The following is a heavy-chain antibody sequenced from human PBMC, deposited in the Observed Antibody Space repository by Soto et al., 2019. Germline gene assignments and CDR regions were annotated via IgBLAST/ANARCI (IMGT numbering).Heavy chain of an antibody. V-gene: IGHV3-33*01. CDR1: GFTFSGYG. J-gene: IGHJ6*03. CDR2: IWYDGSNK. CDR3: ARDNNDYNYYYYMDV. D-gene: IGHD2-8*01. Sequence: GGSLRLSCAASGFTFSGYGMHRGRQAPGKGLEWVAVIWYDGSNKYYADSVKGRFTISRDNSKNTLYLQMNSLRAEDTAVYYCARDNNDYNYYYYMDVWGKGTTVTVSS.